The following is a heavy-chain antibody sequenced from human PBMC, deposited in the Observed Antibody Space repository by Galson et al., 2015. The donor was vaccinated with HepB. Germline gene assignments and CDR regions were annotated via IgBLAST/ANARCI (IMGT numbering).Heavy chain of an antibody. J-gene: IGHJ4*02. D-gene: IGHD7-27*01. V-gene: IGHV6-1*01. CDR2: TYYRSKWSN. CDR3: AKSIHLGRGFDS. Sequence: CAISGDSVSSNTVGWNWIRQSPSRGLERLGRTYYRSKWSNDYAVSVKSRITINPDTSKNQFSLQLNSVTPEDTAVYYCAKSIHLGRGFDSWGQGTLVTVSS. CDR1: GDSVSSNTVG.